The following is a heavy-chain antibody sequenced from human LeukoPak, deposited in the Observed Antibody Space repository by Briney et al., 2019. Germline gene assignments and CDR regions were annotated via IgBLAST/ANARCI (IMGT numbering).Heavy chain of an antibody. CDR1: VGSIGGYY. V-gene: IGHV4-59*01. CDR3: VGTWVGAQYYFDY. J-gene: IGHJ4*02. CDR2: IYYSGST. D-gene: IGHD1-26*01. Sequence: SETLSLTCTVSVGSIGGYYGGWIRKPPGKGRSWIGYIYYSGSTNYNPSLKSRVTISVDTSKNQFSLKLSSVTAADTAVYYCVGTWVGAQYYFDYWGQGTLVTVSS.